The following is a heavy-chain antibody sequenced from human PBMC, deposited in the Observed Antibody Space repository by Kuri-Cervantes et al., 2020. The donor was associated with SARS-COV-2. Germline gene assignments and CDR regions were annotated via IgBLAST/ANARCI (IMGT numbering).Heavy chain of an antibody. Sequence: SETLSLTCTVSGGSISSSSYYWGWIRQPPGKGLEWIGSIYYSGSTYYNPSLKSRVTISVDTSKNQFSLKLSSVTAADTAVYYCARVPRSSSQTYWGQGTLVTVSS. CDR3: ARVPRSSSQTY. CDR1: GGSISSSSYY. CDR2: IYYSGST. D-gene: IGHD6-6*01. V-gene: IGHV4-39*07. J-gene: IGHJ4*02.